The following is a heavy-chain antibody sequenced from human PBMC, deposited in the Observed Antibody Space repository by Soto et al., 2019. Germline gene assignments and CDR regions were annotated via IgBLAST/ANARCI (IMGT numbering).Heavy chain of an antibody. Sequence: QVQLVESGGGVVQPGRSLRVSCAASGFTFSSYGMNWVRQAPGKGLEWVAIISYDGSDKYYADSVKGRFTISRDNSKNTLYLQMNSLRGVDTAVYYCAKNPESYAWGLEGYCDYWGQGTLVTVSS. CDR3: AKNPESYAWGLEGYCDY. J-gene: IGHJ4*02. D-gene: IGHD3-16*01. CDR2: ISYDGSDK. V-gene: IGHV3-30*18. CDR1: GFTFSSYG.